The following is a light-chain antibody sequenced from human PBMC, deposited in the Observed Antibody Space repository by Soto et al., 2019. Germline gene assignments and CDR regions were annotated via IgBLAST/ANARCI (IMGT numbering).Light chain of an antibody. CDR1: SSNIGSNY. CDR3: GSWDSSLSAYV. J-gene: IGLJ1*01. CDR2: DDN. Sequence: QSVLTQPPSASGTPGQRVTISCSGSSSNIGSNYVYWYQQLPGTAPTNLLIYDDNKRPSGIPDRFSGSKSGTSATLGITGFQTGDEADYYCGSWDSSLSAYVFGTGTKVTVL. V-gene: IGLV1-51*01.